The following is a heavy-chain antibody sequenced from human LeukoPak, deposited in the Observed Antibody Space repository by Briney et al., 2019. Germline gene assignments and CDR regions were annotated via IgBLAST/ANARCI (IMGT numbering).Heavy chain of an antibody. CDR1: GFTFSSYS. Sequence: GGSLRLSCAASGFTFSSYSMNWVRQAPGKGLEWVSSISSSSSYIYYADSVKGRFTISRDNAKNSLYLQMNSLRAEDTAVYYCAGDLIPYYDILTGYSGYDYWGQGTLVTVSS. D-gene: IGHD3-9*01. J-gene: IGHJ4*02. V-gene: IGHV3-21*01. CDR2: ISSSSSYI. CDR3: AGDLIPYYDILTGYSGYDY.